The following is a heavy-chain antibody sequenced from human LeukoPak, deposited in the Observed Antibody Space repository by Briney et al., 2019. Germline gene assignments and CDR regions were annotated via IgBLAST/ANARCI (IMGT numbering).Heavy chain of an antibody. CDR2: ISYDGSIK. Sequence: PGRSQRLSCATSGFTFDKYGIHWVRQAPGKGLEWVAVISYDGSIKYYADSVKGRFTISRDNSKNTLHLQVNSLRAEDTAVYFCAKDVPAAYFDYWGQGTLVTVSS. CDR1: GFTFDKYG. J-gene: IGHJ4*02. CDR3: AKDVPAAYFDY. D-gene: IGHD2-2*01. V-gene: IGHV3-30*19.